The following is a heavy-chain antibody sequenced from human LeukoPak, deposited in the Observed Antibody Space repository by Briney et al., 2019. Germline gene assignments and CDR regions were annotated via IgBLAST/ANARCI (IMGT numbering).Heavy chain of an antibody. CDR2: ISSSGSTT. D-gene: IGHD2-15*01. CDR3: ARIYRSGGRIDY. J-gene: IGHJ4*02. CDR1: GFTFSDYY. Sequence: GGSLRLSCAASGFTFSDYYMSWIRQAPGKGLEWVSYISSSGSTTFYADSLKGRFTMSRDNAKKSLSLQVNSLRAEDTAAYYCARIYRSGGRIDYWGQGTLVTVSS. V-gene: IGHV3-11*04.